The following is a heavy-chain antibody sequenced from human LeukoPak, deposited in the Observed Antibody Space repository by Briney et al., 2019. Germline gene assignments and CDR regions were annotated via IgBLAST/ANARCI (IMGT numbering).Heavy chain of an antibody. V-gene: IGHV1-2*04. CDR3: ARGFSSSSGPFLYYYGMDV. J-gene: IGHJ6*02. Sequence: GASVKVSCKASGYTFTGYYMHWVRQAPGQGLEWMGWINPNSGGTNYAQKFQGWVTMTRDTSISTAYMELSRLRSDDTAVYYCARGFSSSSGPFLYYYGMDVWGQGTTVTVSS. D-gene: IGHD6-6*01. CDR2: INPNSGGT. CDR1: GYTFTGYY.